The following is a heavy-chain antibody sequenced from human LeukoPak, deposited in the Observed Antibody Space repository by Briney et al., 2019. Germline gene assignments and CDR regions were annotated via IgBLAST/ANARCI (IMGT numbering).Heavy chain of an antibody. Sequence: GGSLRLSCAASGFTFSSYSMNWVRQAPGKGLEWVSSISSSSSYIYYADSVKGRFTISRDNAKNSLYLQMNSLRAEDTAVYYCARDPRAIVVVTAANDAFDIWGQGTMVTVSS. D-gene: IGHD2-21*02. CDR1: GFTFSSYS. J-gene: IGHJ3*02. V-gene: IGHV3-21*01. CDR2: ISSSSSYI. CDR3: ARDPRAIVVVTAANDAFDI.